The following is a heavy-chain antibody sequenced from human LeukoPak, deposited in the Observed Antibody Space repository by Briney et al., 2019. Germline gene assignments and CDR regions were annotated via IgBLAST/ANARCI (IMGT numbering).Heavy chain of an antibody. CDR1: GGSISSHY. Sequence: SSETLSLTCTVSGGSISSHYWSWIRQPPGKGLEWIGYIYYSGGTSYSPSLKSRVTISLDTSKNQFSLKLSSVTAADTAVYFCARDNLDYSISGDWFDPWGQGTLVTVSS. CDR3: ARDNLDYSISGDWFDP. CDR2: IYYSGGT. J-gene: IGHJ5*02. D-gene: IGHD4-11*01. V-gene: IGHV4-59*11.